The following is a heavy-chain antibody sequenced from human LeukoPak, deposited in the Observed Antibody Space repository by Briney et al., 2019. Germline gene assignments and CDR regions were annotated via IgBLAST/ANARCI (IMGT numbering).Heavy chain of an antibody. D-gene: IGHD6-19*01. J-gene: IGHJ4*02. CDR2: ISSSSSYV. CDR1: GFTFSSYA. Sequence: GGSLRLSCAASGFTFSSYAMSWVRQAPGKGLEWVSSISSSSSYVYYADSVKGRFTISRDNAKNSLYLQMNSLRAEDTAVYYCARDASSGWYHGDYWGQGTLVTVSS. CDR3: ARDASSGWYHGDY. V-gene: IGHV3-21*01.